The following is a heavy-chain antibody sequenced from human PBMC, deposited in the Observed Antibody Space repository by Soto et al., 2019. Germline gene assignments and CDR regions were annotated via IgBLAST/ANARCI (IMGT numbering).Heavy chain of an antibody. CDR1: GFTFSSYS. Sequence: GGSLRLSCAASGFTFSSYSMNWVRQAPGKGLEWVSSISSSSSYIYYADSVKGRFTISRDNAKNSLYLQMNSLRAEDTAVYYCAALAGRTDDYGDYWGQGTLVTVSS. CDR2: ISSSSSYI. V-gene: IGHV3-21*01. J-gene: IGHJ4*02. CDR3: AALAGRTDDYGDY.